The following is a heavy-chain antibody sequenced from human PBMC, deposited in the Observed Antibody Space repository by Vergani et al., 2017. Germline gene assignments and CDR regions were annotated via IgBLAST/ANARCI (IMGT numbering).Heavy chain of an antibody. CDR2: INSDGSST. Sequence: EVQLVESGGGLVQPGGSLRLSCAASGFTFSSYWMHWVRQAPGTGLVWVSRINSDGSSTSYADSVKGRFTISRDNAKNTLYLQMNSLRAEDTAVYYCARDGYSGYDYGSDYWGQGTLVTVSS. J-gene: IGHJ4*02. CDR1: GFTFSSYW. CDR3: ARDGYSGYDYGSDY. V-gene: IGHV3-74*01. D-gene: IGHD5-12*01.